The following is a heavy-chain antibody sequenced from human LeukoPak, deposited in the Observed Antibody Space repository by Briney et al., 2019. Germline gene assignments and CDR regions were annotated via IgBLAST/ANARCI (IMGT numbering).Heavy chain of an antibody. CDR2: IRAHNGNT. CDR1: GHTYTTYG. CDR3: FFKQQTAYDILTGYPPLAY. V-gene: IGHV1-18*04. J-gene: IGHJ4*02. Sequence: ASVKVSCKASGHTYTTYGISWAPHASGQGLEWMRWIRAHNGNTNYAQKLQGRVTMTTDTSTSTAYMELRSLRSDDTAVYFFFFKQQTAYDILTGYPPLAYWGQGTLVTVSS. D-gene: IGHD3-9*01.